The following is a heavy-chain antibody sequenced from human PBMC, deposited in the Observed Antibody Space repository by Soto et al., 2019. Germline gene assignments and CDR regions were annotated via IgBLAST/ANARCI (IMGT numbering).Heavy chain of an antibody. D-gene: IGHD6-13*01. CDR2: IFNSGGNT. J-gene: IGHJ4*02. Sequence: GGSLRLSCVASGFTFSSYAMSWVRQAPGKGLEWVSTIFNSGGNTYYADSVKGRFTISRDNSKNTLCLQINSLSTEDTAVYYCAKRPVYSGTCNYFDYSGQGTLVTVSS. CDR3: AKRPVYSGTCNYFDY. CDR1: GFTFSSYA. V-gene: IGHV3-23*01.